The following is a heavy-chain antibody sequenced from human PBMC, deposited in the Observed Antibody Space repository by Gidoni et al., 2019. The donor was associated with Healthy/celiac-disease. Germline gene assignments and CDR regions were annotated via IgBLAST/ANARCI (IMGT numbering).Heavy chain of an antibody. CDR2: IYYSGST. V-gene: IGHV4-39*01. Sequence: SIYYSGSTYYNPSLKSRVPISVDTSKNQFSLKLSSVTAADTAVYYCANQRGYPRPQNWFDPWGQGTLVTVSS. J-gene: IGHJ5*02. CDR3: ANQRGYPRPQNWFDP. D-gene: IGHD6-13*01.